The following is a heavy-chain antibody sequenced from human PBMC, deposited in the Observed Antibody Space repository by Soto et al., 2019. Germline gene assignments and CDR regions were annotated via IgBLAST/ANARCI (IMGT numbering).Heavy chain of an antibody. J-gene: IGHJ3*02. CDR2: IYHGGST. Sequence: QVQLQESGSGLAKPSETLSLTCAVSGGSISSDYHSWSWIRQPPGKDLEWIGYIYHGGSTYYNPSLRSRVTLSVDTSKNHFSLRLTSVTAADTAVYSCARLNRLRNDAFDIWGQGTLVAVSS. V-gene: IGHV4-30-2*01. CDR3: ARLNRLRNDAFDI. CDR1: GGSISSDYHS. D-gene: IGHD3-16*01.